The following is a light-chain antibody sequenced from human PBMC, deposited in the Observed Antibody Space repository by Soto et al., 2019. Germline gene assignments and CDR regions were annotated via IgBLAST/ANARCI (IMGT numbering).Light chain of an antibody. CDR3: QQYGSSRTWT. CDR1: QSVSSNH. Sequence: DIVLTQSPGTLSLSPGERATLSCRASQSVSSNHLAWYQQKPGQAPRLLIYGASSRATGIPDRFSGSGSGTDFTLTISSLEPEDFAVYYCQQYGSSRTWTFGQGTKVDIK. CDR2: GAS. V-gene: IGKV3-20*01. J-gene: IGKJ1*01.